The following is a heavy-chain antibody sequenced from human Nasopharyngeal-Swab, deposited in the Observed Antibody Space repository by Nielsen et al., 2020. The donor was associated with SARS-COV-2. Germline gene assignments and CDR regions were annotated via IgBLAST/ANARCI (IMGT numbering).Heavy chain of an antibody. D-gene: IGHD3-9*01. CDR3: AKAPAAYYDILIGDYYYGMDV. J-gene: IGHJ6*02. CDR2: ISGSGGST. CDR1: GFTFSSYA. V-gene: IGHV3-23*01. Sequence: GGSLRLSCAASGFTFSSYAMSWVRQAPGTGLEWFSAISGSGGSTYYADSVKGRFTISRDNSKNTLYLQMNSLRAEDTAVYYCAKAPAAYYDILIGDYYYGMDVWGQGTTVTVSS.